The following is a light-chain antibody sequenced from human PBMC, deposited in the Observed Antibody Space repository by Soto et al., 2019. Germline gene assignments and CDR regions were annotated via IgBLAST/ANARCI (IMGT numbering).Light chain of an antibody. CDR1: QSVSSN. CDR3: QQYNNWRYT. CDR2: GAS. V-gene: IGKV3-15*01. J-gene: IGKJ2*01. Sequence: EIVMTQSPATLSVSPGERATLSCRASQSVSSNLAWYQQKPGQAPRLLIYGASTRATGIPARFSGSGSGTEFTLTISSLQSEDSAVYYCQQYNNWRYTFGQGT.